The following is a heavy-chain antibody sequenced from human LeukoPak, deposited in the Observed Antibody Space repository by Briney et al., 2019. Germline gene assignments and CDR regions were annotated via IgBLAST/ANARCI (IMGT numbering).Heavy chain of an antibody. CDR1: GGSISGSSYF. Sequence: PSETLSLTCTVSGGSISGSSYFWGWIRQPPGKGLEWIGSIYYSGSTYYNPSLRSRVTISVDTSKNQFSLKLSSVTAADTAVYYCARARPELLKGTMVRGVIASGMDVWGQGTTVTVSS. CDR2: IYYSGST. D-gene: IGHD3-10*01. V-gene: IGHV4-39*07. J-gene: IGHJ6*02. CDR3: ARARPELLKGTMVRGVIASGMDV.